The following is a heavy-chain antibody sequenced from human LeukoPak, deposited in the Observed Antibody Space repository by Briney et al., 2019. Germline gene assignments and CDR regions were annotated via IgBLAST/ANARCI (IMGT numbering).Heavy chain of an antibody. CDR3: ARKGSYLGY. Sequence: SETLSLTCAVYGGSFSGYYWSWIRQPPGKGLEWIGEINHSGSTNYNPSLKSRVTISVDTSKNQFSLKLSSVTAADTAVYYCARKGSYLGYWGQGALVTVSS. CDR2: INHSGST. CDR1: GGSFSGYY. V-gene: IGHV4-34*01. J-gene: IGHJ4*02. D-gene: IGHD3-16*01.